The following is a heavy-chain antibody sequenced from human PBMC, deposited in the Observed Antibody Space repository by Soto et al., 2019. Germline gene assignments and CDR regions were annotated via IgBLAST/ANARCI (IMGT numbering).Heavy chain of an antibody. CDR1: GYTFTSYY. CDR3: ARDSGGSQYSYYFDY. J-gene: IGHJ4*02. Sequence: GASVKVSCKASGYTFTSYYMHWVRQAPGQGLEWMGIINPSGGSTSYAQKFQGRVTMTRDTSTSTVYMELSSLRSEDTAVYYCARDSGGSQYSYYFDYWGQGTLVTVSS. D-gene: IGHD2-15*01. V-gene: IGHV1-46*03. CDR2: INPSGGST.